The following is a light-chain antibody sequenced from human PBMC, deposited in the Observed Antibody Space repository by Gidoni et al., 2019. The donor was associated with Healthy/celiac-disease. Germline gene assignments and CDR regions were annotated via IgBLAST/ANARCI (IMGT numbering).Light chain of an antibody. Sequence: DIQMTQSPSSLSASVGDRVTITCRASQSISSYLNWYQQKPGKAPKLLIYAASSLQCGVPSRFSGSGSGTDFTLTISSLQPEDFATYYCQQSYRTPLAFGQGTKVEIK. CDR1: QSISSY. CDR2: AAS. CDR3: QQSYRTPLA. V-gene: IGKV1-39*01. J-gene: IGKJ1*01.